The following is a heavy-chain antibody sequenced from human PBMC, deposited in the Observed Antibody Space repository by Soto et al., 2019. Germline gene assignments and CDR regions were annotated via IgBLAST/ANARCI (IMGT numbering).Heavy chain of an antibody. CDR3: ARQRTTVVTQAYFDH. CDR1: GGSITSSSYY. Sequence: ETLSLTCTVSGGSITSSSYYWGWIRQPPGKGLEWIGGIYYSGRSYYNPSLKSRVTMSVDTSKTQFSLTLNSVTAADAAVYYCARQRTTVVTQAYFDHWGQGTLVTVSS. J-gene: IGHJ4*02. CDR2: IYYSGRS. D-gene: IGHD4-17*01. V-gene: IGHV4-39*01.